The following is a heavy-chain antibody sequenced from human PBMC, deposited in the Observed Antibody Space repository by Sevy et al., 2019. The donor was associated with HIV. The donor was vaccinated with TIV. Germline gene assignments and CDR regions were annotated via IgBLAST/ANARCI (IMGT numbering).Heavy chain of an antibody. D-gene: IGHD3-22*01. CDR3: AKGSDYYDSSGYEGGYYFDY. CDR2: ISGSGGST. Sequence: GGSLRLSCAASGFTFSSYAMSWVRQAPGKGLEWVSAISGSGGSTYYADSVKGRFTISRDNSKNTLCLQMNSLRAEDTAVYYCAKGSDYYDSSGYEGGYYFDYWGQGTLVTVSS. V-gene: IGHV3-23*01. J-gene: IGHJ4*02. CDR1: GFTFSSYA.